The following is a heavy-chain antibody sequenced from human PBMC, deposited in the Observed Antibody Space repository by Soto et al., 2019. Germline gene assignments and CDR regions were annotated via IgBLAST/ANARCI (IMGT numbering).Heavy chain of an antibody. D-gene: IGHD2-21*01. Sequence: GSRILSCAASGFTFSNYAMHGVRQAPGKGLEYVSVITSNGGNTDYASSVKGRFTISRDNSKNTLYLQMGSLRAEDMAVYYCARRIPFGYGMDVWGQGTTVTVSS. CDR2: ITSNGGNT. CDR3: ARRIPFGYGMDV. V-gene: IGHV3-64*01. J-gene: IGHJ6*02. CDR1: GFTFSNYA.